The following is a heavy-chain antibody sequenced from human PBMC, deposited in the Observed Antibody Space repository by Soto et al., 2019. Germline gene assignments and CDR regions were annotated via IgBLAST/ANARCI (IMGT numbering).Heavy chain of an antibody. Sequence: GGSLRLSCAVSGFTFSDHYMDWVRQAPGKGLEWVGRSRNKANSYTTDYAASVKGRFTVSRDESENSLYLQMNSLKIEDTAVYYCTRTISGPYYMDVWGKGTTVTVSS. CDR2: SRNKANSYTT. D-gene: IGHD5-12*01. V-gene: IGHV3-72*01. J-gene: IGHJ6*03. CDR1: GFTFSDHY. CDR3: TRTISGPYYMDV.